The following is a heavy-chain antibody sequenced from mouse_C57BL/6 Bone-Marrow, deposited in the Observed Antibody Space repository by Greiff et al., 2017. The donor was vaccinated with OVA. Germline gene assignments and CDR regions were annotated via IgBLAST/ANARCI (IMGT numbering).Heavy chain of an antibody. CDR1: GYTFTSYW. CDR2: INPSNGGT. Sequence: QVHVKQPGTELVKPGASVKLSCKASGYTFTSYWMHWVKQRPGQGLEWIGNINPSNGGTNYNEKFKSKATLTVDKSSSTAYMQLSSLTSEDSAVYYCAREDYYYGSSYWYFDVWGTGTTVTVSS. V-gene: IGHV1-53*01. D-gene: IGHD1-1*01. CDR3: AREDYYYGSSYWYFDV. J-gene: IGHJ1*03.